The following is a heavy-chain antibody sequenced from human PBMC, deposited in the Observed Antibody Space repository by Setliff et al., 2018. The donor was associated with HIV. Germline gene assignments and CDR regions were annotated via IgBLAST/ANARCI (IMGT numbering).Heavy chain of an antibody. CDR2: LSPSGTT. J-gene: IGHJ4*02. V-gene: IGHV4-34*01. CDR3: AAFLVSPVTTQDY. D-gene: IGHD4-17*01. Sequence: SETLSLTCTVYGGSFSNYYTNWIRQPPGKGLEWIGELSPSGTTRPNPSLQSRVIISLDTSKNQFSLKLTSVTAADTAMYYCAAFLVSPVTTQDYWGQGSPVTVSS. CDR1: GGSFSNYY.